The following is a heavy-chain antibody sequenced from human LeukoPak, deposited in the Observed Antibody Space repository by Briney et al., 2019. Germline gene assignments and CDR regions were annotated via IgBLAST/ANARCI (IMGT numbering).Heavy chain of an antibody. CDR3: ATGRDSSGSYDY. V-gene: IGHV3-48*02. J-gene: IGHJ4*02. CDR1: GFTFSTYA. D-gene: IGHD6-19*01. CDR2: IRSSGRTI. Sequence: GGSLRLSCAASGFTFSTYAMSWVRQAPGKGLEWVSHIRSSGRTIYYTDSVKGRFTISRDNAKNSLYLQMNSLRDEDTAAYYCATGRDSSGSYDYWGQGTLVTVSS.